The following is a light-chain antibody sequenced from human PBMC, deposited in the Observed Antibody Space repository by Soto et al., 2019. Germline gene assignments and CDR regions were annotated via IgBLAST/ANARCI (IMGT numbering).Light chain of an antibody. CDR1: SSDVGGYNY. V-gene: IGLV2-8*01. CDR2: EVS. Sequence: QSVLTQPPSASGSPGQSVTISCTGTSSDVGGYNYVSWYQQHPGKAPKLMIYEVSKRPSGVPDRFSGSKSGNTASLTVSGLQADDEADYYCSSYAGSHNLVFGGGTKVTVL. CDR3: SSYAGSHNLV. J-gene: IGLJ3*02.